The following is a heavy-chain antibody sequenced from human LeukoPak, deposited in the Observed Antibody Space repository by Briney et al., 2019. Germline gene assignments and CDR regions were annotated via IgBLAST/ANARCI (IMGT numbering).Heavy chain of an antibody. Sequence: GASVKVSCTAPGYTFSGSFMHWVRQAPGQGPEWMGWINPKNGDTDYAKAFQGRITMTRDTSIRTAYMELHRLRSDDTAMYYYARGEYSNGYPYRLDFWGQGTLLTVSS. CDR2: INPKNGDT. J-gene: IGHJ4*02. D-gene: IGHD3-16*01. V-gene: IGHV1-2*02. CDR1: GYTFSGSF. CDR3: ARGEYSNGYPYRLDF.